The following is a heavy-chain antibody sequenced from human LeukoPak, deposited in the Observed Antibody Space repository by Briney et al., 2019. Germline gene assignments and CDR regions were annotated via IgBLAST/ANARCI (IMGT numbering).Heavy chain of an antibody. Sequence: ASVKVSCQASGYTFTSYYMHWVRQAPGQGLEWMGIINPSGGSTSYAQKFQGRVTVTSDTSTSTVYMELSSLRSEDTAVYYGARGRIAAAASLDYWGQGTLVTVSS. CDR3: ARGRIAAAASLDY. D-gene: IGHD6-13*01. V-gene: IGHV1-46*01. J-gene: IGHJ4*02. CDR1: GYTFTSYY. CDR2: INPSGGST.